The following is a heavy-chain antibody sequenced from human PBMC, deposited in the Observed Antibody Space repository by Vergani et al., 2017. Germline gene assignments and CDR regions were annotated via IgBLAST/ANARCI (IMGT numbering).Heavy chain of an antibody. J-gene: IGHJ2*01. CDR3: AKERLATAIPLYIWYFDL. D-gene: IGHD2-2*02. Sequence: QVQLVESGGGVVQPGRSLRLSCAASGFTFSSYGMHWVRQAPGKGLEWVAVIWYDGSNKYYADSVKGRFTISRDNSKNTLYLQMNSLSAEDTAVYYCAKERLATAIPLYIWYFDLWGRGTLVTVSS. V-gene: IGHV3-33*06. CDR1: GFTFSSYG. CDR2: IWYDGSNK.